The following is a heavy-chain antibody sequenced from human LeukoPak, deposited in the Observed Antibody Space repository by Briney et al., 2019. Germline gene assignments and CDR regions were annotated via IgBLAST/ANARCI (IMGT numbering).Heavy chain of an antibody. V-gene: IGHV4-39*07. Sequence: SETLSLTCTVSGGSISSSSYYWGWIRQPPGKGLEWIGEINHSGSTNYNPSLKSRVTISVDTSKNQFSLKLSSVTAADTAVYYCARGPGIFGVVIMGGLDYWGQGTLVTVSS. J-gene: IGHJ4*02. D-gene: IGHD3-3*01. CDR1: GGSISSSSYY. CDR2: INHSGST. CDR3: ARGPGIFGVVIMGGLDY.